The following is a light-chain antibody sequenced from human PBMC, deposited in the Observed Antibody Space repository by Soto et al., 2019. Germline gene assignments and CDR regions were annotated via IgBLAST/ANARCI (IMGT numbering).Light chain of an antibody. CDR3: QHYGNSPT. CDR1: QSVSSGY. Sequence: EIVLTQSPGTLSLSPGDGATLSCRASQSVSSGYLAWYQQKPGQAPRLLIYGASRRATGIPDRLSGSGSGTDFPLSISRLEPEDFAVYWCQHYGNSPTFGQGTKVQTK. V-gene: IGKV3-20*01. J-gene: IGKJ1*01. CDR2: GAS.